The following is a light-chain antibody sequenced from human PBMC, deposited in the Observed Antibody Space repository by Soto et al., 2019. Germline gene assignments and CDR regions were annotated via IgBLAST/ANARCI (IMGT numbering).Light chain of an antibody. CDR1: SSDVGGYNY. Sequence: QSALTQPASVSGSPGQSITISCTGTSSDVGGYNYVSWYQQHPGKAPKLMIYEVSNRPSGVSSRFSGSKSGNTASPTISRLQAEDEAYYYRSSYTSSSTVVFGGGTKLTVL. CDR3: SSYTSSSTVV. V-gene: IGLV2-14*01. J-gene: IGLJ2*01. CDR2: EVS.